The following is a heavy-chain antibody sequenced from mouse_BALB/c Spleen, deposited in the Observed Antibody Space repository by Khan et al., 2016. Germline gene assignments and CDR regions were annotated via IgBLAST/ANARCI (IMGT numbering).Heavy chain of an antibody. CDR3: ARSRGSSYDYYAMDD. CDR2: INTETGEP. V-gene: IGHV9-2-1*01. CDR1: GYTFTDYS. D-gene: IGHD1-1*01. J-gene: IGHJ4*01. Sequence: QIQLVQSGPELKKPGETVKISCKASGYTFTDYSMHWVKQAPGKGLKWMGWINTETGEPTYADDFKGRFAFSLETSASTAYLQINNLKNEDTATDFCARSRGSSYDYYAMDDWGQGTAVTVSS.